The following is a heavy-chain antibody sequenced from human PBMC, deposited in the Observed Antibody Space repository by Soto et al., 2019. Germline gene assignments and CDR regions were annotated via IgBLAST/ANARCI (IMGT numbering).Heavy chain of an antibody. CDR1: GFTFSSYS. J-gene: IGHJ3*02. V-gene: IGHV3-21*01. CDR2: ISSSSSYI. Sequence: EVQLVESGGGLVKPGGSLRLSCAASGFTFSSYSMNWVRQAPGEGLEWVSTISSSSSYIYYADSVKGRFTISRDNAKNSLYLQMNSLRAEDTAVYYCARDYYGSGTQAAFDIWGQGTMVTVSS. D-gene: IGHD3-10*01. CDR3: ARDYYGSGTQAAFDI.